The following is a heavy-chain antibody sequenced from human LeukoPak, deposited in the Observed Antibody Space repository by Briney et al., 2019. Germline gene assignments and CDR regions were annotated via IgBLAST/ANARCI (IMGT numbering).Heavy chain of an antibody. CDR3: ARGPLYGSGSYYPLYTYYYYYGMDV. V-gene: IGHV1-8*01. D-gene: IGHD3-10*01. CDR2: MNPNSGNT. CDR1: GYTFTSYD. Sequence: GASVKVSCKASGYTFTSYDINWVRQATGQGLEWMGWMNPNSGNTGYAQKFQGRVTMTRNTSISTAYMELSSLRSEDTAAYYCARGPLYGSGSYYPLYTYYYYYGMDVWGQGTTVTVSS. J-gene: IGHJ6*02.